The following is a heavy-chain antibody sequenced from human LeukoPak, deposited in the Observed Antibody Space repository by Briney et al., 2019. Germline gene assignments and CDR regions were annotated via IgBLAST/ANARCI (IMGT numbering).Heavy chain of an antibody. D-gene: IGHD5-18*01. CDR1: GFTFSNYW. CDR3: AKGQYSYGPYYFDY. V-gene: IGHV3-74*01. Sequence: GGSLRLSCAASGFTFSNYWMHWVRQAPGKGLVWVSRINSDGSSTSYADSVKGRFTISRDNAKNTLYLQMNSLRAEDTAVYYCAKGQYSYGPYYFDYWGQGTLVTVSS. J-gene: IGHJ4*02. CDR2: INSDGSST.